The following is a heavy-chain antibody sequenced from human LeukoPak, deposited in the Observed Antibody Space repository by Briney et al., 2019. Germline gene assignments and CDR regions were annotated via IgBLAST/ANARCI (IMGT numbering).Heavy chain of an antibody. V-gene: IGHV3-53*01. D-gene: IGHD3-3*01. Sequence: GGSLRLSCAASGFTVSSNYMSWVRQAPGEGLEWVSVIYSGGSTYYADSVKGRFTISRDNSKNTLYLQMNSRRAEDTAVYYCARLGRFLEWFFDYWGQGTLVTVSS. CDR2: IYSGGST. J-gene: IGHJ4*02. CDR1: GFTVSSNY. CDR3: ARLGRFLEWFFDY.